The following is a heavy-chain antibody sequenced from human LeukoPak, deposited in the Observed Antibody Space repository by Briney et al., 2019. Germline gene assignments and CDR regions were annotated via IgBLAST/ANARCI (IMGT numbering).Heavy chain of an antibody. CDR2: IYYSGST. Sequence: SETLSLTCTVSGGSISSYYWSWIRQPPGKGLEWIGYIYYSGSTNYNPSLKSRVTISVDTSKNQFSLKLYSVTAADTAVYYCARQRALYYFDYWGQGTLVTVSS. CDR3: ARQRALYYFDY. J-gene: IGHJ4*02. CDR1: GGSISSYY. V-gene: IGHV4-59*01.